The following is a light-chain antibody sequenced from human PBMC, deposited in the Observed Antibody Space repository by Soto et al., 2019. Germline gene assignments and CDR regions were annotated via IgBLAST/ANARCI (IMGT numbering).Light chain of an antibody. V-gene: IGKV3-20*01. CDR2: GAS. CDR1: QSVGSDF. J-gene: IGKJ1*01. Sequence: ESVLTQSPFNLSLSSLEIATLSCRASQSVGSDFLAWYQQRPGQPPRILIFGASGRATGIPDRFSGSGSGTDFTLTISRLEPEDFAVYYCQQYGSSLVTFGQGTKVDI. CDR3: QQYGSSLVT.